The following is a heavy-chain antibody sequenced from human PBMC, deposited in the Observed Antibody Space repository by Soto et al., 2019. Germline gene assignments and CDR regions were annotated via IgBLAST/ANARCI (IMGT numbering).Heavy chain of an antibody. CDR2: ISAYNGNT. J-gene: IGHJ4*02. V-gene: IGHV1-18*01. D-gene: IGHD3-10*01. CDR1: GYTFTSYG. CDR3: AKDSSLSLWTSFDY. Sequence: GASVKVSCKASGYTFTSYGISWVRQTPGQGLEWMGWISAYNGNTNYAQKLQGRVTMTTDTSTSTAYMELRSLRSDDTAVYYCAKDSSLSLWTSFDYWGQGTLVTVSS.